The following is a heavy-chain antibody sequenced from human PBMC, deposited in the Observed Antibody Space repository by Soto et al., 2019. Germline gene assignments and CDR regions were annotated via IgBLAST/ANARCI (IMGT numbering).Heavy chain of an antibody. CDR3: AKDQADTAMFMVS. Sequence: QVQLVESGGGVVQPGRSLRLSCVASGFTFTTYGMHWVRQAPGKGLEWLAVISHDGNTQYYGDSVKGRFTISRDNSKSTLYLQMNSLKADDTAEYYCAKDQADTAMFMVSWGQGTLVTASS. J-gene: IGHJ4*02. V-gene: IGHV3-30*18. D-gene: IGHD5-18*01. CDR1: GFTFTTYG. CDR2: ISHDGNTQ.